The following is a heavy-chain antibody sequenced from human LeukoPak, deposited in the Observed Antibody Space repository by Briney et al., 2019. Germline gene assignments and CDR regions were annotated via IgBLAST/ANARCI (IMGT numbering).Heavy chain of an antibody. V-gene: IGHV1-18*01. D-gene: IGHD2-2*01. J-gene: IGHJ4*02. Sequence: ASVKVSCKSSGYTFTSYAITWVRQAPGQGLEWMGWISSYNGNTNYAQKLQGRVTMTTETSTSTAYMELSSLRSEDTAVYYCASGTTDIVVVPATLRNYYFDYWGQGTLVTVSS. CDR2: ISSYNGNT. CDR1: GYTFTSYA. CDR3: ASGTTDIVVVPATLRNYYFDY.